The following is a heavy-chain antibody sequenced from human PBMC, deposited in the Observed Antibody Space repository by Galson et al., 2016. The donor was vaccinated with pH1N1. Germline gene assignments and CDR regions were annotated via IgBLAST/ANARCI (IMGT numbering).Heavy chain of an antibody. CDR3: AKGGRVGVQGYYYALDV. CDR2: LSAASTAV. Sequence: SLRLSCAASGFIFSSYAMTWVRQAPGKGLEWVSALSAASTAVYYGNSVKGRFTISRDNSKNTLYLQMNSLRAGDTAVYYCAKGGRVGVQGYYYALDVWAKGPRSPSP. CDR1: GFIFSSYA. J-gene: IGHJ6*02. V-gene: IGHV3-23*01. D-gene: IGHD2-2*01.